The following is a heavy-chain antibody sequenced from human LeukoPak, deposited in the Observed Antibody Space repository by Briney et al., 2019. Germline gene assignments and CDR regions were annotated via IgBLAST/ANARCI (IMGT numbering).Heavy chain of an antibody. CDR1: GFTFSSYS. V-gene: IGHV3-21*01. J-gene: IGHJ4*02. CDR3: ARGPGSSGYYYPDY. D-gene: IGHD3-22*01. Sequence: TGGCLRLSCAASGFTFSSYSMNWVRQAPGKGLEWVSSISSSSSYIYYADSVKRRSTISRANAKNSLYLQMNSMRAEDTAVYHCARGPGSSGYYYPDYWGQGTLVAVSS. CDR2: ISSSSSYI.